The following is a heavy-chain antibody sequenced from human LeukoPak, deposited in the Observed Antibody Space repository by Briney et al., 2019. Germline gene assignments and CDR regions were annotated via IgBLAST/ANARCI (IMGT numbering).Heavy chain of an antibody. CDR3: ARTYGSGSLDY. CDR1: GFTFSSFA. J-gene: IGHJ4*02. D-gene: IGHD2-15*01. CDR2: ISYDASSK. Sequence: PGGSLRLSCTASGFTFSSFAMHWVRQAPGKGLEWVTLISYDASSKFYADSVQGRFTISRDNAKNSIYLQMNTLRAEDTAVYYCARTYGSGSLDYGGQGTLVTVSS. V-gene: IGHV3-30*04.